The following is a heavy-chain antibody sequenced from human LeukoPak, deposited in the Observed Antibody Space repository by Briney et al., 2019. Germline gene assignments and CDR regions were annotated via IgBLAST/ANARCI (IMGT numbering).Heavy chain of an antibody. V-gene: IGHV3-23*01. CDR2: ISGPAGSW. D-gene: IGHD5/OR15-5a*01. J-gene: IGHJ4*02. Sequence: PGGSLRLSCAASGFTFSNYAMSWVRQAPGKGLEWVSAISGPAGSWDYADVVKGRFTISRDNSKNTLFLKMNSLSPEDTAIYYCAKKVGLVSAPLYYFDVWGQGTLVTVSS. CDR1: GFTFSNYA. CDR3: AKKVGLVSAPLYYFDV.